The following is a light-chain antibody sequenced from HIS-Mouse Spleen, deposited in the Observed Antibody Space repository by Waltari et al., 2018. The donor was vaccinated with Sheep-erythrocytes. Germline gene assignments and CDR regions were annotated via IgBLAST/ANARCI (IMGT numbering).Light chain of an antibody. J-gene: IGLJ3*02. Sequence: QSALTQPASVSGSPGQSITISCTGTSSDVGSYTLVSWYQQHPGKAPTLIIYEGSKRPSGVSIGFSGSKYGNAASLTIAGLQAEDEADYYCCSYAGSSTPWVFGGGTKLTVL. CDR1: SSDVGSYTL. V-gene: IGLV2-23*01. CDR2: EGS. CDR3: CSYAGSSTPWV.